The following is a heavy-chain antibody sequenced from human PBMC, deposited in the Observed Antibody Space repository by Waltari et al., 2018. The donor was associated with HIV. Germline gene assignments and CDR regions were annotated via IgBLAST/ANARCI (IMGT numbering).Heavy chain of an antibody. D-gene: IGHD3-22*01. CDR1: GGSISSSSYY. Sequence: QLQLQESGPGLVKPSETLSLTCTVSGGSISSSSYYWGWIRQPPGKGLEWIGSIYYSGGTYYNPSLKSRVTISVDTSKNQFSLKLSSVTAADTAVYYCARHSLTYYYDSSGYSVAFDYWGQGTLVTVSS. J-gene: IGHJ4*02. CDR2: IYYSGGT. V-gene: IGHV4-39*01. CDR3: ARHSLTYYYDSSGYSVAFDY.